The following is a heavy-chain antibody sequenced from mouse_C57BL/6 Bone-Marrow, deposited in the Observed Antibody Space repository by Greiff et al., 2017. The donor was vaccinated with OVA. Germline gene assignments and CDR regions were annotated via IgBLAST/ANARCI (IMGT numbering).Heavy chain of an antibody. CDR2: IYPRSGNT. V-gene: IGHV1-81*01. CDR3: ARGPITTSVAGYYAMDY. Sequence: QVQLQQSGAELARPGASVKLSCKASGYTFTSYGISWVKQRTGQGLEWIGEIYPRSGNTYYNEKFKGKATLTADKSSSTAYMELRSLTSEDSAVYFCARGPITTSVAGYYAMDYWGQGTSVTVSS. CDR1: GYTFTSYG. D-gene: IGHD1-1*01. J-gene: IGHJ4*01.